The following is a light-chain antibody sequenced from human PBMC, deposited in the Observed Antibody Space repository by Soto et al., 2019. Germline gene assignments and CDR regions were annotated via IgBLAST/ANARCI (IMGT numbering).Light chain of an antibody. J-gene: IGKJ1*01. CDR3: QQRNLWPRT. V-gene: IGKV3-11*01. CDR2: DAS. CDR1: QSVSSY. Sequence: EIVLTQSPATLSLSPGERATLSCRASQSVSSYLAWYQQKPGQAPRLLIYDASNRATGIPARFSGSGSGTDFTLTISSLAPEDFAVYYCQQRNLWPRTFGQGTKVEIK.